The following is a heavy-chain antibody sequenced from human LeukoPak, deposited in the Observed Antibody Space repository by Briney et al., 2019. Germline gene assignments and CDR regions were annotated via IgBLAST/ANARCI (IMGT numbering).Heavy chain of an antibody. D-gene: IGHD6-13*01. V-gene: IGHV4-39*01. CDR3: ARPAGIAAAGQFDP. CDR2: IYYSGST. CDR1: GGSISSSSYY. Sequence: PSETLSLTCTVSGGSISSSSYYWGWIRQPPGKGLEWIGSIYYSGSTYYNPSLKSRVTISVDTSKNQFSLKLSSVTAADTAVYYCARPAGIAAAGQFDPWGQGTLVTVSS. J-gene: IGHJ5*02.